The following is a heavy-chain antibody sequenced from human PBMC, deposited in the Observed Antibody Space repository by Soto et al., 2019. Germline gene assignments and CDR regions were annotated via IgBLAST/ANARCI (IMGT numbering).Heavy chain of an antibody. CDR2: IYYSGST. V-gene: IGHV4-31*03. CDR1: GGSISSGGYY. Sequence: QVQLQESGPGLVRPSQTLSLTCTVSGGSISSGGYYWSWIRQHPGKGLEWIGYIYYSGSTYYNPSLKSRVTTSVDTSTNQFSLKLSSVTAADTAVYYCARGGRRSPAMDVWGQGTTVTVSS. J-gene: IGHJ6*02. CDR3: ARGGRRSPAMDV.